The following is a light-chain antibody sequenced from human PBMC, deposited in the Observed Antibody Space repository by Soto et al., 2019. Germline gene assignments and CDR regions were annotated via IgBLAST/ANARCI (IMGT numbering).Light chain of an antibody. Sequence: EIVLTQSPGTLSLSPGERATLSCRASQSVTINYLAWYQQKPGLAPRLLVYGASTRATGIPDRFSGSGSGTDFTLTINRLEPEDFAVYYCQQYGSSPFTFGPGTKVDIK. CDR1: QSVTINY. V-gene: IGKV3-20*01. J-gene: IGKJ3*01. CDR3: QQYGSSPFT. CDR2: GAS.